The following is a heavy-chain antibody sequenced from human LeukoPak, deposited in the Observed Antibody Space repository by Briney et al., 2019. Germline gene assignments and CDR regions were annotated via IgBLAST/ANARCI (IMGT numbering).Heavy chain of an antibody. D-gene: IGHD3-9*01. Sequence: TLSLTCXVSGGSISSYYWSWIRQPAGKGLEWIGRIYTSGSTNYNPSLKSRVTISVDTSKNQFSLKLSSVTAADTAVYYCARGLRYFDWSSYGMDVWGQGTTVTVSS. J-gene: IGHJ6*02. V-gene: IGHV4-4*07. CDR2: IYTSGST. CDR3: ARGLRYFDWSSYGMDV. CDR1: GGSISSYY.